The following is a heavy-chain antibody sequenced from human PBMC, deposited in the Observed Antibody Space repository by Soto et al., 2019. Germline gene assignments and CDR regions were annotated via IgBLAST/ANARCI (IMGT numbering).Heavy chain of an antibody. D-gene: IGHD3-16*01. CDR3: AKDRTYGLSDY. CDR2: ISGSGGST. V-gene: IGHV3-23*01. Sequence: GSLRLACPASGFTFGSYAMNWVRQAPGKGLEWVSAISGSGGSTYYAHSVKGRFTISRDNSKNTLYLQMNSLRAEDTAVYYCAKDRTYGLSDYWGQGTLVTVYS. CDR1: GFTFGSYA. J-gene: IGHJ4*02.